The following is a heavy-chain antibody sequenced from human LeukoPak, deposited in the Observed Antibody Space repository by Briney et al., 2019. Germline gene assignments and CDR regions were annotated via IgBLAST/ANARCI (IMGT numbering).Heavy chain of an antibody. J-gene: IGHJ4*02. CDR2: ITSSGAAT. CDR3: AKDRPNYYGSNGHYYKLNGDC. V-gene: IGHV3-23*01. CDR1: GFTFSSYA. D-gene: IGHD3-22*01. Sequence: PGGSLRLSCAASGFTFSSYAMSWVRQAPGKGLEWVSSITSSGAATYYAGSVKGRFTISRDNSDNPLYLQMNSLRAEDTAVYYCAKDRPNYYGSNGHYYKLNGDCWGQGTLVTVSS.